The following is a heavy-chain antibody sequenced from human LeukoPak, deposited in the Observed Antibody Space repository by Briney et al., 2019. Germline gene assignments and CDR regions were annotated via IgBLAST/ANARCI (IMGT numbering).Heavy chain of an antibody. D-gene: IGHD2-15*01. Sequence: PSETLSLTCTVSGGSISSRSYYWGWIRQPPGKGLEWIGSIYNSESTYYNPSLKSRVTISVDTSKNQSSLKVSSVTAADTAVYYCASGEPRYSSRVVVGDDWGQGTLVTVSP. CDR2: IYNSEST. CDR3: ASGEPRYSSRVVVGDD. J-gene: IGHJ4*02. V-gene: IGHV4-39*07. CDR1: GGSISSRSYY.